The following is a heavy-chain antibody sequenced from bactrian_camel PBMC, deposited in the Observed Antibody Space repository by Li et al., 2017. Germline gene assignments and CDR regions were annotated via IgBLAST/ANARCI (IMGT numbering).Heavy chain of an antibody. Sequence: HVQLVESGGGSVQAGGSLRLSCAASGNTDSSYCMGWFRQVPGKEREGVATIEHDGNTSYADSVKGRFTISMHNAENTVTLQMHSLKPEDTAMFYCATDLLFGTDYGLCRGTKNKWKLWGQGTQVTVS. CDR3: ATDLLFGTDYGLCRGTKNKWKL. D-gene: IGHD4*01. CDR2: IEHDGNT. J-gene: IGHJ4*01. V-gene: IGHV3S53*01. CDR1: GNTDSSYC.